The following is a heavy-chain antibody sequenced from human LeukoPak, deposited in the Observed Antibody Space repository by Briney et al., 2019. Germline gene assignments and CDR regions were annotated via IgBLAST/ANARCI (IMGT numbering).Heavy chain of an antibody. CDR3: ARDQGSLTRSWYTGY. J-gene: IGHJ4*02. D-gene: IGHD6-13*01. CDR2: INPYSGDT. V-gene: IGHV1-2*06. Sequence: ASVKVSCKASGYTFTGYDIHWVRQAPGQGLEWMGRINPYSGDTDFAQKFQGRVTMTRDTSITTAYMDLSSLTPDDTAVYFCARDQGSLTRSWYTGYWGQGTQVTVPS. CDR1: GYTFTGYD.